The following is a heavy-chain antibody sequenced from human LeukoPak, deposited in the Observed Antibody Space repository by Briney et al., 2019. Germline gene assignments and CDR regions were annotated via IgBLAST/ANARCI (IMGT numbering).Heavy chain of an antibody. CDR3: ASYWGSGANWFDP. CDR1: GGSISSYY. CDR2: IYYSGST. Sequence: PSETLSLTCTVSGGSISSYYWSWIRQPPGKGLEWIGYIYYSGSTNYNPSLKSRVTISVDTSKNQFSLKLSSVTAADTAVYCCASYWGSGANWFDPWGQGTLVTVSS. J-gene: IGHJ5*02. D-gene: IGHD7-27*01. V-gene: IGHV4-59*01.